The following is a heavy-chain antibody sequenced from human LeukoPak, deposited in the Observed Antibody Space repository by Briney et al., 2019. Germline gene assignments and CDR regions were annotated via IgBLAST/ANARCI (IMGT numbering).Heavy chain of an antibody. J-gene: IGHJ6*02. CDR1: GFTFSNYW. Sequence: GGSLRLSCAASGFTFSNYWMSWVRQAPGKGLELVANIRQDGSEKYYVDSVKGRFTISRDNAKNSLYLQMNSLRAEDTAVYYCARVLDVWGQGTTVTVSS. CDR3: ARVLDV. CDR2: IRQDGSEK. V-gene: IGHV3-7*01.